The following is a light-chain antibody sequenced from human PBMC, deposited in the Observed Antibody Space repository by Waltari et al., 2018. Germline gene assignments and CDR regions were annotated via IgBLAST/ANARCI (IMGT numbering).Light chain of an antibody. V-gene: IGKV3-11*01. CDR2: DAS. CDR1: QSVSSY. Sequence: EIVLTQSPATLSLSPGERATLSCRASQSVSSYLAWYQPKPGQAPRFLIYDASNRATGIPARFSGSGSGTDFTLTISSLEPEDFAVYYCQQRSNWLYTFGQGTKLEIK. J-gene: IGKJ2*01. CDR3: QQRSNWLYT.